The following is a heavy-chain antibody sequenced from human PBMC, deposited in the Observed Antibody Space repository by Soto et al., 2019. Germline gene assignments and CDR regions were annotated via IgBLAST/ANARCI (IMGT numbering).Heavy chain of an antibody. J-gene: IGHJ4*02. D-gene: IGHD6-13*01. CDR3: ARARFIAAADPAFDY. Sequence: ASVKVSCKASGYTFTSYYMHWVRQAPGQGLEWMGIINPSGGSTSYAQKFQGRVTMTRDTSTSTVYMELSSLRSEDTAVYYCARARFIAAADPAFDYWGQGTLVTVS. V-gene: IGHV1-46*01. CDR1: GYTFTSYY. CDR2: INPSGGST.